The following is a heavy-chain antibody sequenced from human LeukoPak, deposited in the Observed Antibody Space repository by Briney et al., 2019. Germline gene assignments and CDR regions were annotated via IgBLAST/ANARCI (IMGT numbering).Heavy chain of an antibody. J-gene: IGHJ3*02. CDR1: GFTFSSYA. CDR2: ISGSGGST. CDR3: AKDLTYCSSTSCYTATDAFDI. D-gene: IGHD2-2*02. V-gene: IGHV3-23*01. Sequence: GGSLRLSCAASGFTFSSYAMSWVRQAPGQGLEWVSAISGSGGSTYYADSVKGRFTISRDNSKNTLYLQMNSLRAEDTAVYYCAKDLTYCSSTSCYTATDAFDIWGQGTMVTVSS.